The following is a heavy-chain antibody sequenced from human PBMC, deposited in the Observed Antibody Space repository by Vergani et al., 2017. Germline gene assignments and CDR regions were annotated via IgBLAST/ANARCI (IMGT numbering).Heavy chain of an antibody. Sequence: EVQLLESGGGLVQPGGSLRLSCAASGFTVSSNYMSWVRQAPGKGLEWVSVIYSGGSTYYADSVKGRFTISRDNSKNTLYLQMNSLRAEDTAVYYCARSPSGYDSHFDYWGQGTLVTVSS. CDR1: GFTVSSNY. CDR2: IYSGGST. J-gene: IGHJ4*02. CDR3: ARSPSGYDSHFDY. D-gene: IGHD5-12*01. V-gene: IGHV3-53*01.